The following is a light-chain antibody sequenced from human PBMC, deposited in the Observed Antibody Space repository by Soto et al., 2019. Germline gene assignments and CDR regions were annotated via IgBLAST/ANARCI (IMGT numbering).Light chain of an antibody. Sequence: QSALTQPPSVSAAPGQKVTISFSGSGSNIGNNYVSWYQQLPGTAPKLLIYDNNKRPSGIPDRFSGSKSGTSATLGITGLQTGDEADYYCGTWDSSLSAGGVFGTGTKVTVL. CDR3: GTWDSSLSAGGV. V-gene: IGLV1-51*01. CDR1: GSNIGNNY. CDR2: DNN. J-gene: IGLJ1*01.